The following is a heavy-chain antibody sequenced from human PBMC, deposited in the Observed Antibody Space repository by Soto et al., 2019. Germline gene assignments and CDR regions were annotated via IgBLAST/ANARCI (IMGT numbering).Heavy chain of an antibody. CDR2: INAANGDK. J-gene: IGHJ4*02. CDR3: ARGLNENLADAGIDY. Sequence: QVQLVQSGTEVKKPGASVKVSCKASGYTFTKNAIHWVRQAPGQRPEWMGWINAANGDKRYSQKFKGRVTITRDTYARIAYMELTSLTYEDTAVYYCARGLNENLADAGIDYWGQGTLVTVSA. V-gene: IGHV1-3*01. CDR1: GYTFTKNA.